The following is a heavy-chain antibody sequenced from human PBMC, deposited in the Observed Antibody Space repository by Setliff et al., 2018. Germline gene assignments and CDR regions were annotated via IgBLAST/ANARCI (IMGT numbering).Heavy chain of an antibody. J-gene: IGHJ4*02. D-gene: IGHD3-10*01. V-gene: IGHV4-4*07. CDR3: ARGYYNGRGYYYLPCSFDS. CDR2: IHGTEGT. Sequence: PSETLSLTCTVSGDSISNYYWTWIRQPAGKALEWIGHIHGTEGTHYNPSLESRVTISRDKSPNQFSLMLRSVTAADTALYYCARGYYNGRGYYYLPCSFDSWGRGIVVTVSS. CDR1: GDSISNYY.